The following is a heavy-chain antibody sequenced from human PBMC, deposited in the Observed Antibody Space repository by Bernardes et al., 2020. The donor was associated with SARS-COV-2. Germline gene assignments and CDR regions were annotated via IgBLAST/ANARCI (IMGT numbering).Heavy chain of an antibody. Sequence: SETLSLTCTVSGGSISSYYWSWIRQPPGKGLEWIGYIYYSGSTNYNPSLKSRVTISVDTSKYQFSLKLSSVTAADTAVYYCARLSITIFGVVPLFDYWGQGTLVTVSS. J-gene: IGHJ4*02. D-gene: IGHD3-3*01. CDR3: ARLSITIFGVVPLFDY. CDR2: IYYSGST. V-gene: IGHV4-59*08. CDR1: GGSISSYY.